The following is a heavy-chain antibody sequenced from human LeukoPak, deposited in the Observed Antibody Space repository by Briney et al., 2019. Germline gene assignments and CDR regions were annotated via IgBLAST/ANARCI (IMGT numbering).Heavy chain of an antibody. Sequence: GASVKVSCKASGYTFTSYGISWVRQAPGQGVEGMGWISVYNGNTNYAQKFQGRVTMTTETSTNTAYMELRSLRSDDTAVYYCARDRDVVWALSTVRGDFDIWGQGTMVTVSS. J-gene: IGHJ3*02. V-gene: IGHV1-18*01. CDR2: ISVYNGNT. CDR3: ARDRDVVWALSTVRGDFDI. D-gene: IGHD4-17*01. CDR1: GYTFTSYG.